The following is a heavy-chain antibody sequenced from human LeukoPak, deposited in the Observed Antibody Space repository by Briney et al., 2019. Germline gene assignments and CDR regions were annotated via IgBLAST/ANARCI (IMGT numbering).Heavy chain of an antibody. Sequence: GGSLRLSCAASGFTFSSSAMSWVRQAPGKGLEWVSAISNNGGYTYYADSVQGRFTISRDNSKNTLYLQMNSLRAEDTAVYYCAKNGQYYDFWSGYPNWFDPWGQGTLVTVSS. J-gene: IGHJ5*02. CDR3: AKNGQYYDFWSGYPNWFDP. D-gene: IGHD3-3*01. CDR2: ISNNGGYT. CDR1: GFTFSSSA. V-gene: IGHV3-23*01.